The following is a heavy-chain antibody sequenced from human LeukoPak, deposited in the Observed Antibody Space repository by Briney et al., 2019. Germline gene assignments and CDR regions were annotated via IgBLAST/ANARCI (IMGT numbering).Heavy chain of an antibody. CDR3: ARDTMPPVLAFDI. V-gene: IGHV3-21*01. CDR1: GFTFSTYN. J-gene: IGHJ3*02. CDR2: ITSSSSYI. Sequence: GGSLRLSCAASGFTFSTYNMNWVRQAPGKGLEWVSSITSSSSYIYYADSVKGRFTISRDNAKNSLYLQMNSLRAEDTAVYYCARDTMPPVLAFDIWGQGTMVTVSS. D-gene: IGHD2-2*01.